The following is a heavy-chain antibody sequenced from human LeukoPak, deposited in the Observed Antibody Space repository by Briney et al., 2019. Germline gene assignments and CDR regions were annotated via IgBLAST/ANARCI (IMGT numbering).Heavy chain of an antibody. V-gene: IGHV3-48*04. J-gene: IGHJ4*02. CDR2: ISSSSSTI. CDR1: GFTFSSYA. D-gene: IGHD4-17*01. CDR3: ARGTLYGDYVDGPDFDY. Sequence: GGSLRLSCAASGFTFSSYAMSWVRQAPGKGLEWVSYISSSSSTIYYADSVKGRFTISRDNAKNSLYLQMNSLRAEDTAVYYCARGTLYGDYVDGPDFDYWGQGTLVTVSS.